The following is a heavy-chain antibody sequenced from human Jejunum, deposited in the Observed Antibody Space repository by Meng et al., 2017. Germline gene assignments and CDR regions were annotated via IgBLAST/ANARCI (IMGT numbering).Heavy chain of an antibody. CDR2: IYHSGTT. V-gene: IGHV4-4*02. CDR3: ATRTRDSFDY. J-gene: IGHJ4*02. Sequence: LEEPGPGLVSPSGPLSLPCAVSGGSITGTNGWTWVRQAPGKGLVWIGEIYHSGTTNYNPSLKSRVAISADKSKNQFSLNLYSLSAADTAVYYCATRTRDSFDYWGQGSLVTVSS. D-gene: IGHD1-7*01. CDR1: GGSITGTNG.